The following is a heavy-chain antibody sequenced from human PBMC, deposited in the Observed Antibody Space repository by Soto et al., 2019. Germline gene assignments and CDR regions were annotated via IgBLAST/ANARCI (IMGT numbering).Heavy chain of an antibody. CDR1: GFTFTSSA. CDR3: ARANAAVVRGVIMLYYFDY. J-gene: IGHJ4*02. CDR2: IIPILGIA. D-gene: IGHD3-10*01. Sequence: GASVKVSCKASGFTFTSSAMQWVRQAPGQGLEWMGRIIPILGIANYAQKFQGRVTITADKSTSTAYMELSSLRSEDTAVYYCARANAAVVRGVIMLYYFDYWGQGTLVTVSS. V-gene: IGHV1-69*04.